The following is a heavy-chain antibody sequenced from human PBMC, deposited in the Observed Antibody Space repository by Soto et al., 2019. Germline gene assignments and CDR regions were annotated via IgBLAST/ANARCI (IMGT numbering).Heavy chain of an antibody. CDR3: ARGPYDFWSGYIADAFDV. CDR2: ISYDGSNK. CDR1: GFTCSSYT. V-gene: IGHV3-30-3*01. Sequence: GWSLRRSCAASGFTCSSYTLHLVRQAPGKGLEWVALISYDGSNKYYADSVKGRFTISRDNSKNTLYLQMNSLRPEDTALFYCARGPYDFWSGYIADAFDVWGEGKMVTVSS. D-gene: IGHD3-3*01. J-gene: IGHJ3*01.